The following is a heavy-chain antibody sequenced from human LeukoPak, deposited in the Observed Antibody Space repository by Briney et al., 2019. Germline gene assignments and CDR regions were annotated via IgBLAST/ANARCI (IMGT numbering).Heavy chain of an antibody. CDR3: ARVAAAAFYDAFDI. CDR1: GITFSRYC. V-gene: IGHV3-7*01. J-gene: IGHJ3*02. CDR2: IKQDGSEK. D-gene: IGHD6-13*01. Sequence: AGGSLRLSCADSGITFSRYCMTWVRQAPGKGLEWVANIKQDGSEKYYVDSVKGRFTISRDNAKNSLYLQMNSLRAEDTAVYYCARVAAAAFYDAFDIWGQGTMVTVSS.